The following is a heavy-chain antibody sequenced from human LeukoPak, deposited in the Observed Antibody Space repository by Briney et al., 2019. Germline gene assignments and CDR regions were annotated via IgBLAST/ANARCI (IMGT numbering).Heavy chain of an antibody. D-gene: IGHD3-3*01. V-gene: IGHV4-59*11. CDR1: GGSISSHY. Sequence: PSETLSLTCTVSGGSISSHYWSWIRQPPGKGLEWSGYIYYSGSTNYNPSLKSRVTISVDTSKNQFSLKLSSVTAADTAVYYCARYITIFGVVSNNWFDPWGQGTLVTVSS. CDR3: ARYITIFGVVSNNWFDP. J-gene: IGHJ5*02. CDR2: IYYSGST.